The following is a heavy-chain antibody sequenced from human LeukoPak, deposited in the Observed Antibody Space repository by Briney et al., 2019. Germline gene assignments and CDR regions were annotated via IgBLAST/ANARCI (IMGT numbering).Heavy chain of an antibody. CDR3: ARGPLEIDY. CDR1: GGSFSGYY. J-gene: IGHJ4*02. D-gene: IGHD3-3*01. V-gene: IGHV4-34*01. CDR2: IYYSGNT. Sequence: SETLSLTCAVYGGSFSGYYWSWIRQPPGKGLEWIGYIYYSGNTYYNASLKSRVTISVDTSKNQFSLKLSSVTAADTAVYYCARGPLEIDYWGQGTLVTVSS.